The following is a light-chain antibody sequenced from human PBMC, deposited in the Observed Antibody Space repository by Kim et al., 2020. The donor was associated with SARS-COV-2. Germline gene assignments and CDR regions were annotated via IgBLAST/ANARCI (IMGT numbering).Light chain of an antibody. CDR2: DVS. V-gene: IGLV2-11*01. J-gene: IGLJ1*01. CDR3: CSYAGSNTYV. CDR1: SSDVVGYKY. Sequence: GQSVTISCTGTSSDVVGYKYVTWYQRHPAKAPKLMIYDVSKRPSWVPDRFSGSKSGNTASLTISGLQAEDEADYYCCSYAGSNTYVFGTGTKVTVL.